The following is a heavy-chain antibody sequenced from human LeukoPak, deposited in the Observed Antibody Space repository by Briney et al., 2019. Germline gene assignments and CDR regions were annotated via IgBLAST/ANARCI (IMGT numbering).Heavy chain of an antibody. J-gene: IGHJ4*02. CDR2: ISHDGSES. CDR3: ARDWGQRGVGATLAN. V-gene: IGHV3-30-3*01. D-gene: IGHD1-26*01. CDR1: GFTFSSHA. Sequence: GGSLRLSCAASGFTFSSHAMVWVRQAPGKGLEWVSFISHDGSESFHTESVKGRFTISRDNFKNTVDLQVSSLKEEDTAVYYCARDWGQRGVGATLANWGQGTLVIVSS.